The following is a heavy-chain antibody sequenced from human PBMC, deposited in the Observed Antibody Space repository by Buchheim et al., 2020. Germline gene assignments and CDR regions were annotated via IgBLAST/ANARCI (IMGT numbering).Heavy chain of an antibody. CDR1: GSVSSGSYY. CDR2: IYYSGST. CDR3: ARGATVVTYFDY. Sequence: QVQLQESGPGLVKPSETLSLTCTVSGSVSSGSYYWNWIRQSPGKGLEWIVYIYYSGSTNYNPSLKSRVSISVDTSKNQFSLKLSSVTAADTAVYYCARGATVVTYFDYWGQGTL. V-gene: IGHV4-61*01. J-gene: IGHJ4*02. D-gene: IGHD4-23*01.